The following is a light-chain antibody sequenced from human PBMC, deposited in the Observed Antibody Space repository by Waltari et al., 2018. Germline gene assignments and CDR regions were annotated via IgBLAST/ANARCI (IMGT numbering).Light chain of an antibody. J-gene: IGLJ2*01. CDR1: SSDVGGYNY. CDR3: SSYTSSSTLVV. Sequence: LTQPASVSGSPGQSITISCTGTSSDVGGYNYVSWYQQHPGKAPKLMIYDVSNRPSGVSNRFSGSKSGNTASLTISGLQAEDEADYYCSSYTSSSTLVVFGGGTKLTVL. CDR2: DVS. V-gene: IGLV2-14*03.